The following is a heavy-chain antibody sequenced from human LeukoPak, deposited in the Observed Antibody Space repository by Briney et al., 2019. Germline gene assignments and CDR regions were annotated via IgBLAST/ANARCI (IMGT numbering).Heavy chain of an antibody. CDR1: GFTFKMYA. CDR3: AKDGEGQVPSAIGY. V-gene: IGHV3-23*01. D-gene: IGHD2-2*01. Sequence: GGSLRLSYAASGFTFKMYAMSWVRQAPGKGLEWVSAISGGGGSTYNADSVKGRFSVSRDNSKNTLYLQTNSLRAEDTAIYFCAKDGEGQVPSAIGYWGEGILVTVSS. J-gene: IGHJ4*02. CDR2: ISGGGGST.